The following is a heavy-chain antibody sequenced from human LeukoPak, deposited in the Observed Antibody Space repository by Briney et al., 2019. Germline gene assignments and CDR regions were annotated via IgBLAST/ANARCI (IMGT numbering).Heavy chain of an antibody. CDR3: ARSGGDAIRPFDY. D-gene: IGHD2-21*02. Sequence: ASENVSCKASVYTFISYFIHWVRQAPGQGLEWMGIINPSGGSTRYAQKFQGRVTMTRDTSTSTVYMEMSSLRSEDTAVYYCARSGGDAIRPFDYWGQGTLVTVSS. J-gene: IGHJ4*02. CDR2: INPSGGST. V-gene: IGHV1-46*01. CDR1: VYTFISYF.